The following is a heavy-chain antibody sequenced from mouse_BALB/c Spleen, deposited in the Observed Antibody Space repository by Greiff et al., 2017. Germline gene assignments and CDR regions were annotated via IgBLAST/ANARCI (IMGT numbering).Heavy chain of an antibody. CDR3: ARDGGSYYFDY. CDR2: ISNLAYSI. CDR1: GFTFSDYG. Sequence: EVHLVESGGGLVQPGGSRKLSCAASGFTFSDYGMAWVRQAPGKGPEWVAFISNLAYSIYYADTVTGRFTISRENAKNTLYLEMSSLRSEDTAMYYCARDGGSYYFDYWGQGTTLTVSS. V-gene: IGHV5-15*02. J-gene: IGHJ2*01.